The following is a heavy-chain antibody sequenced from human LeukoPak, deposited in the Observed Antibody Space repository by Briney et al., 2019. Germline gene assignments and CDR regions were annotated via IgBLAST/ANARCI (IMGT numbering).Heavy chain of an antibody. Sequence: GGSLRLSCAASGFTFSSSWMTWVRQAPGKGLEWLANIKGDGSDKNYVDSVKGRFTISRDNARNSLYLQMSSLRAEDTALYYCARDLEAYCSGGSCQAFDYWGQGTLVTVSS. CDR2: IKGDGSDK. CDR1: GFTFSSSW. CDR3: ARDLEAYCSGGSCQAFDY. D-gene: IGHD2-15*01. J-gene: IGHJ4*02. V-gene: IGHV3-7*01.